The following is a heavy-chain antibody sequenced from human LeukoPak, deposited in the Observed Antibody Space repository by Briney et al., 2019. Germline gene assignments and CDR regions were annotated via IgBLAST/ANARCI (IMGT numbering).Heavy chain of an antibody. Sequence: GESLKISCKGYEYSFTNYWIGWVRQMPGKGLEWMGIIYPGDPDTRYSPSFQGQVTISVDKSISTAYLQWSGLKASDTAIYYCARNSWGAFDYWGQGTLVTVSS. V-gene: IGHV5-51*01. CDR1: EYSFTNYW. J-gene: IGHJ4*02. CDR3: ARNSWGAFDY. CDR2: IYPGDPDT. D-gene: IGHD7-27*01.